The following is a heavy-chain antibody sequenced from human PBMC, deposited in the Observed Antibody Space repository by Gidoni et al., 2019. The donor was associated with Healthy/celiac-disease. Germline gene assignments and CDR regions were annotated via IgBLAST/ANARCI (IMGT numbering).Heavy chain of an antibody. CDR3: ARGSSGYPTDY. D-gene: IGHD3-22*01. Sequence: QVQLQESGPGLVKPSQTLSLTCTVSGGSISSGGYYWSWIRQPPGKGLEWIGYSYYSGSTYYNPSLKSRVTISVNTSKNQFSLKLSAVTAADTAVYYCARGSSGYPTDYWGQGTLVTVSS. J-gene: IGHJ4*02. CDR1: GGSISSGGYY. V-gene: IGHV4-31*03. CDR2: SYYSGST.